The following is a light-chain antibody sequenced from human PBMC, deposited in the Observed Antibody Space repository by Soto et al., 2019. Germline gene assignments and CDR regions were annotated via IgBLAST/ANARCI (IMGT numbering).Light chain of an antibody. CDR3: QQYKDWPWT. CDR2: DAS. V-gene: IGKV3-15*01. CDR1: QSVSGN. J-gene: IGKJ1*01. Sequence: EIVMTQSPATLSVSPGDRATLSCRATQSVSGNVAWYQQRPGQAPRLLFYDASTRATGLPARFSGSASGTEFPLPISGLQSEDFAIYYCQQYKDWPWTFGQGTKVEIK.